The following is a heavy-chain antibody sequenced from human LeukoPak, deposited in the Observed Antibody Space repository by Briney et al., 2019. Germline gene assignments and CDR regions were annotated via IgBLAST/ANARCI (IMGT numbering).Heavy chain of an antibody. CDR2: ISGSGGSP. CDR3: AKWARYCTNGVCYYFDY. CDR1: GFTFSSYA. J-gene: IGHJ4*02. Sequence: GGSLILSCAASGFTFSSYAMSWVRQAPGKGLEWVSSISGSGGSPYYAGSVKGRFTISRDNSKNTLYLQMNSLRAEDTAVYYCAKWARYCTNGVCYYFDYWGQGTLVTVSS. D-gene: IGHD2-8*01. V-gene: IGHV3-23*01.